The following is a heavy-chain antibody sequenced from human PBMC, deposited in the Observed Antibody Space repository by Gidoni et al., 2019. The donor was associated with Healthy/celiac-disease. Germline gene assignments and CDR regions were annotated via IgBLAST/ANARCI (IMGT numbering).Heavy chain of an antibody. D-gene: IGHD6-13*01. J-gene: IGHJ4*02. V-gene: IGHV3-13*01. CDR1: GFTFSSYD. Sequence: EVQLVESGGGLVQPGGSLRLSCAASGFTFSSYDMQWVRQATGKGQGWGSAIGTAGDTYYPGSVKGRFTISRENAKNALYLQMNSLRAGDTAVYYCARGKAAAEGYFDYWGQGTLVTVSS. CDR2: IGTAGDT. CDR3: ARGKAAAEGYFDY.